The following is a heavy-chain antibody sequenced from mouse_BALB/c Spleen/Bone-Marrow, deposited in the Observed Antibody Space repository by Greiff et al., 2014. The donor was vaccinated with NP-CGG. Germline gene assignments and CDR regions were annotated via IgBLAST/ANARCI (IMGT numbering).Heavy chain of an antibody. CDR1: GYTFTDYA. V-gene: IGHV1-67*01. Sequence: VQLQQSGPELVRPGVSVKISCKSSGYTFTDYAMHWVKQSHAKSLEWIGVISTYSGNTNYNQKFKGKATMTVDKSSSTAYMELARLTSEDSAVYYCARGSSPYYYAMDYWGQGTSVTVSS. J-gene: IGHJ4*01. CDR2: ISTYSGNT. CDR3: ARGSSPYYYAMDY. D-gene: IGHD1-1*01.